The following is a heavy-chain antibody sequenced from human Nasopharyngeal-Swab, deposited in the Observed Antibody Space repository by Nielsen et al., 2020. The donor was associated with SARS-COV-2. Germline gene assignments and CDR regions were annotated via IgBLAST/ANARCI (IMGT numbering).Heavy chain of an antibody. CDR3: RVTGPFTGYFDY. CDR1: GSIFGSFW. J-gene: IGHJ4*02. D-gene: IGHD2-21*02. CDR2: INEVGSEK. Sequence: GGSLRLSCAGSGSIFGSFWMNWVRQPPGKGLEWVANINEVGSEKYYVDSVKGRFTVSRDNAKNSLFLQMDSLRVEDTAVYYCRVTGPFTGYFDYWGQGTLVTVSS. V-gene: IGHV3-7*01.